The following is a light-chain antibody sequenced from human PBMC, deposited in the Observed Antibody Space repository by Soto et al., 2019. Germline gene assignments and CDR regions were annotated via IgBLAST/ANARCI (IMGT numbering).Light chain of an antibody. Sequence: EIVLTQSPGTLSLSPAEGATLSCRASQNINNNYLAWYQQKPGQAPRLLIHGASSRATGIPDRFSGSGSGTDFTLTISRLEPEDFAVYYCQHYTTSLLTFGGGTKVEIK. V-gene: IGKV3-20*01. CDR1: QNINNNY. J-gene: IGKJ4*01. CDR2: GAS. CDR3: QHYTTSLLT.